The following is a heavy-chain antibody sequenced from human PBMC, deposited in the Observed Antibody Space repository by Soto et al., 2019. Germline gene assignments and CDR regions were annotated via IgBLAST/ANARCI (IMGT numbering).Heavy chain of an antibody. V-gene: IGHV4-39*01. J-gene: IGHJ6*02. D-gene: IGHD5-18*01. Sequence: SETLSLTCTVSGGSISSSSYYWGWIRQPPGKGLEWIGSIYYSGSTYYNPSLKSRVTISVDTSKSQFSLKLSSVTAADTAVYYCTCIFSGGYGYGFYYYGMDVWGQGTTVTAP. CDR2: IYYSGST. CDR1: GGSISSSSYY. CDR3: TCIFSGGYGYGFYYYGMDV.